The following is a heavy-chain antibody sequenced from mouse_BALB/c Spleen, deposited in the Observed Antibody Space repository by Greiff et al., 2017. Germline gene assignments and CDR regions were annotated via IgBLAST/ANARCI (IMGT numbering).Heavy chain of an antibody. J-gene: IGHJ2*01. CDR3: ARKGYYDGSRHFDY. CDR1: GYAFTSYD. Sequence: VHLVQSGAGLVKPGASLKLSCAASGYAFTSYDMSWVRQTPEQRLEWVAYISSGGGSTYYPDTVKGRFTIARDNAKITLYLQLSSLKSEDTAMYYCARKGYYDGSRHFDYWGQGTTLTVSS. V-gene: IGHV5-12-1*01. D-gene: IGHD1-1*01. CDR2: ISSGGGST.